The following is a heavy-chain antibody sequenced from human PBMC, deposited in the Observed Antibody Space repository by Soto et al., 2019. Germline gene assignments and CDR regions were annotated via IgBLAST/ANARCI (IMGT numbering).Heavy chain of an antibody. J-gene: IGHJ4*02. CDR1: GFTFSTYS. D-gene: IGHD1-20*01. Sequence: EVQLVESGGGLVQPGGSLRLSCAASGFTFSTYSMDWVRQAPGKGLEWVSYISSSSGSIYYADSVKGRFTISRDNAKNSLYLQMNSLRAEATAVYYCARGINCQVLTPYYFDYWGQGTLVTVSS. CDR2: ISSSSGSI. CDR3: ARGINCQVLTPYYFDY. V-gene: IGHV3-48*01.